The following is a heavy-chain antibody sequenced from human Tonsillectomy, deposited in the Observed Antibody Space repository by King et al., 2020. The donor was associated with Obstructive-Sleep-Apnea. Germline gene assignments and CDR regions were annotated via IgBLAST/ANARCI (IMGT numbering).Heavy chain of an antibody. Sequence: VQLVESGGGLVQPGGSLRLSCAASGFTFSSYAMSWVRQAPAKGLEWGSATSGSGGSTYYADSVKGRFTISRDNSKNTLYRQMNRLRAADTAVYYCAKAKDTYYYYYGMDVWGQGTTVTVSS. CDR3: AKAKDTYYYYYGMDV. D-gene: IGHD2-15*01. CDR2: TSGSGGST. J-gene: IGHJ6*02. V-gene: IGHV3-23*04. CDR1: GFTFSSYA.